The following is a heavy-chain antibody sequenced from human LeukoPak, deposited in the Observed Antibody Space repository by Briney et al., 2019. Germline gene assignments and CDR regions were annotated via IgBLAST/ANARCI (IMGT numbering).Heavy chain of an antibody. CDR2: ISAYNGNT. J-gene: IGHJ4*02. CDR1: GYTFTSYG. V-gene: IGHV1-18*01. CDR3: ARDSSGWYSDY. D-gene: IGHD6-19*01. Sequence: ASVKVSCKASGYTFTSYGISWVRQAPGQGLEWMGWISAYNGNTNYAQKLQGRVTITTDTSKSTAYVELRSLRSDDTAVYYCARDSSGWYSDYWGQGTLVTVSS.